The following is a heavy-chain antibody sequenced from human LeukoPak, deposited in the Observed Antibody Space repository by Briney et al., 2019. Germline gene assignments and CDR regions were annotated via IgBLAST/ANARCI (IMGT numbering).Heavy chain of an antibody. Sequence: PGGSLRLSCAASGFTFSDHYMDWVRQAPGRGLEWVGRTRNKANSYTTEYAASVKGRFTISRDVSKNSLFLQMNSLKTEDTAVYYCARSYDTRSFDYWGQGTLVTVSS. V-gene: IGHV3-72*01. CDR2: TRNKANSYTT. J-gene: IGHJ4*02. CDR3: ARSYDTRSFDY. CDR1: GFTFSDHY. D-gene: IGHD3-22*01.